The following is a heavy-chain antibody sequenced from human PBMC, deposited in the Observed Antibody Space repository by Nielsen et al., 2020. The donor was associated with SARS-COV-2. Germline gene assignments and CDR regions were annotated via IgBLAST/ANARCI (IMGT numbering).Heavy chain of an antibody. CDR3: ATIVRGVIY. Sequence: GESLKISCAASGFTFSYNNINWVRQAPGKGLEWVSYISSFSTTTYHADSVKGRFTISRDNAKNSFYLQMNSLRAEDTAVYYCATIVRGVIYWGQGTLVTVSS. CDR2: ISSFSTTT. V-gene: IGHV3-48*01. J-gene: IGHJ4*02. D-gene: IGHD3-10*01. CDR1: GFTFSYNN.